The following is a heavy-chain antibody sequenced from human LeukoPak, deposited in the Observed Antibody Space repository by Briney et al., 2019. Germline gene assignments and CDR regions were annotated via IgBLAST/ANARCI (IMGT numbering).Heavy chain of an antibody. CDR3: ARSPSPYSSGWYFDY. CDR2: TYQRSKWYN. V-gene: IGHV6-1*01. J-gene: IGHJ4*02. D-gene: IGHD6-19*01. CDR1: RDSVSINSAA. Sequence: ASQTLSLTCAISRDSVSINSAAWNWIRQSPSRGLEWLGRTYQRSKWYNDYAVSVKSRITINPDISKNQFSLQLNSVTPEDTAVYYCARSPSPYSSGWYFDYWGQGTLVTVSS.